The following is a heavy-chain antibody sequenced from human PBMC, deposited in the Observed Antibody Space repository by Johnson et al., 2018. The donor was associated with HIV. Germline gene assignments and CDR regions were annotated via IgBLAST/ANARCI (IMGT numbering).Heavy chain of an antibody. CDR2: ISYDGSNK. D-gene: IGHD3-22*01. Sequence: HVLLVESGGGVVQPGRSLRLSCAASGFTFSSYAMHWVRQAPGKGLEWVAVISYDGSNKYYADSVKGRFTIPRDNSKNTLYLQMNSLRAEDTAVYYCARDSIPSPYDSSGYYDDAFDIWGQGTMVTVSS. J-gene: IGHJ3*02. V-gene: IGHV3-30*04. CDR3: ARDSIPSPYDSSGYYDDAFDI. CDR1: GFTFSSYA.